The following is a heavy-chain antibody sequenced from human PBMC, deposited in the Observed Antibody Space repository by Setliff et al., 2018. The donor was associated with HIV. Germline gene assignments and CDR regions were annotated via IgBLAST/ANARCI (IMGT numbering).Heavy chain of an antibody. Sequence: GSGPTLVNPTQTLTLTCTFSGFSLSTSGVGVGWFRQPPGKALEWLALIYWDDDPRYNSSLKNRLTISKDTSKNQVVLTMTVMDPVDTATYYCARRPRTFAASSHFFDFWGQGMLVTVSS. CDR2: IYWDDDP. D-gene: IGHD6-13*01. V-gene: IGHV2-5*02. CDR3: ARRPRTFAASSHFFDF. CDR1: GFSLSTSGVG. J-gene: IGHJ4*02.